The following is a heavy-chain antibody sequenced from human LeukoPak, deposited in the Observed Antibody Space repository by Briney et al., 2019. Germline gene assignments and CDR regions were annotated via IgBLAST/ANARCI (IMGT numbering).Heavy chain of an antibody. CDR3: ARIIAVAVNDAFDI. Sequence: SVKVSCKASGGTFSSYATSWVRQAPGQGLEWMGRIIPIFGTANYAQKFQGRVTITTDESTSTAYMELSSLRSEDTAVYYCARIIAVAVNDAFDIWGQGTMVTVSS. CDR1: GGTFSSYA. D-gene: IGHD6-19*01. J-gene: IGHJ3*02. CDR2: IIPIFGTA. V-gene: IGHV1-69*05.